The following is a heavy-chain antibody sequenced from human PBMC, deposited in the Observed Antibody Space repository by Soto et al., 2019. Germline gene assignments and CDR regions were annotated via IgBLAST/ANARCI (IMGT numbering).Heavy chain of an antibody. D-gene: IGHD3-22*01. V-gene: IGHV4-59*01. J-gene: IGHJ5*02. CDR3: ARTYYYDPSRFDP. CDR1: GGSISSYY. Sequence: PSETLSLTCTVSGGSISSYYWSWIRQPPGKGLEWIGYIYYSGSTNYNPSLKSRVTISVDTSKNQFSLKLSSVTAADTAVYYCARTYYYDPSRFDPWGQGTLVTVSS. CDR2: IYYSGST.